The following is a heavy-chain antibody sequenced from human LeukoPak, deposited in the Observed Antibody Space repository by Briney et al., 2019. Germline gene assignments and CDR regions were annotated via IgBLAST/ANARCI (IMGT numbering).Heavy chain of an antibody. CDR1: GFTFSGYW. D-gene: IGHD5-18*01. V-gene: IGHV3-74*01. J-gene: IGHJ4*02. CDR2: INTDGSSA. CDR3: AREMDIAMVFDY. Sequence: GGSLRLSCAASGFTFSGYWMHGVCQAPGKGLVWVSRINTDGSSAWYADSVKGRFTISRDNAKNTLYLQMNSLRAEDTALYFGAREMDIAMVFDYWGQGTMVTVSS.